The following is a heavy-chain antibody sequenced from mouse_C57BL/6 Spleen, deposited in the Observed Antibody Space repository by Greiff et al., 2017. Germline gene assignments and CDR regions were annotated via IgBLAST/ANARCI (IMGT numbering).Heavy chain of an antibody. CDR3: ARSRAGTVTGGY. D-gene: IGHD3-3*01. CDR2: IYPRSGNT. V-gene: IGHV1-81*01. CDR1: GYTFTSYG. J-gene: IGHJ2*01. Sequence: VQLQQSGAELARPGASVKLSCKASGYTFTSYGISWVKQRTGQGLEWIGEIYPRSGNTYYTEKFKGKATLTADKSSSTAYMELRSLTSEDSAVYFCARSRAGTVTGGYWGQGTTLTVSS.